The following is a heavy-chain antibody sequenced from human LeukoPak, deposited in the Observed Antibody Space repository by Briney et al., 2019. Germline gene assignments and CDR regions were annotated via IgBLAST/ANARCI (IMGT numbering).Heavy chain of an antibody. CDR3: ARPKGRGYCSGGSCYSGWFDP. CDR1: GGSISSSSYY. Sequence: SETLSLTCTVSGGSISSSSYYWGWIRQPPGKGLEWIRSIYYSGSTYYNPSLKSRVTISVDTSKNQLSLKLSSVTAADTAVYYCARPKGRGYCSGGSCYSGWFDPWGQGTLVTVSS. CDR2: IYYSGST. J-gene: IGHJ5*02. V-gene: IGHV4-39*01. D-gene: IGHD2-15*01.